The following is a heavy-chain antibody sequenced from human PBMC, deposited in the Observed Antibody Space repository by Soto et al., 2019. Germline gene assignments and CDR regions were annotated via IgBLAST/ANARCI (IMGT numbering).Heavy chain of an antibody. CDR1: GGSFTGHF. CDR2: VSHSGNT. J-gene: IGHJ4*02. V-gene: IGHV4-34*01. Sequence: SETLSLTCTVSGGSFTGHFWSWVRQPPGKGLEWIGEVSHSGNTKYYPSLRSRVTLSFDSSKNQISLALTSVTAAATAVYSCAIAKFESTGWRHFDIWGQGTLVTVSS. D-gene: IGHD1-1*01. CDR3: AIAKFESTGWRHFDI.